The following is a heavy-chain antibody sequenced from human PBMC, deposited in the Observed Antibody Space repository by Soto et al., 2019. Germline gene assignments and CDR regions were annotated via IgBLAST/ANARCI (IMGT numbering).Heavy chain of an antibody. V-gene: IGHV1-8*01. D-gene: IGHD2-8*01. J-gene: IGHJ4*02. Sequence: ASVKVSCKASGYTFTSYYINWVLQATGQGLEWMGWMNPNSGNTGYAQKFQGRVTMTRNTSISTAYMELSSLRSEDTAVYYCARGPISNGVCYWGQGTLVTVSS. CDR3: ARGPISNGVCY. CDR1: GYTFTSYY. CDR2: MNPNSGNT.